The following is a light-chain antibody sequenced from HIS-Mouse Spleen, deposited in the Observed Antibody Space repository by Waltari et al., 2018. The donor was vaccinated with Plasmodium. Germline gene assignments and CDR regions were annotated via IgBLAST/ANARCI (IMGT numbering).Light chain of an antibody. J-gene: IGLJ3*02. Sequence: SYELTQPPSVSVSPGQTARITCSGDALPKQYAYWYQQKSGQAPVLVIYEDSKRPSGLPERFSGCSSGKMATLTISGAQVEDEADYYCYSTDSSGNHRVFGGGTKLTVL. CDR1: ALPKQY. CDR2: EDS. CDR3: YSTDSSGNHRV. V-gene: IGLV3-10*01.